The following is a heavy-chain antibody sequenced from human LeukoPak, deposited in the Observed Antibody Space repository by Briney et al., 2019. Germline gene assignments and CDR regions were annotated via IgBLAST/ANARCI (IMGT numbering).Heavy chain of an antibody. Sequence: SGPTLVKPTQTLTLTCTFSGFSLSTSGVGVGWIRQPPGKALEWLALIYWDDDKRYSPSLKSRLTITKDTSKNQVVLTMTNTDPVDTATYYCAHRYYGSGSYYPNFDYWGQGTLVTVAS. CDR3: AHRYYGSGSYYPNFDY. V-gene: IGHV2-5*02. CDR2: IYWDDDK. CDR1: GFSLSTSGVG. J-gene: IGHJ4*02. D-gene: IGHD3-10*01.